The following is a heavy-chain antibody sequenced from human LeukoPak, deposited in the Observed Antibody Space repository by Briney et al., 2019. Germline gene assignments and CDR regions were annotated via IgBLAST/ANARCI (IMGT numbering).Heavy chain of an antibody. V-gene: IGHV3-21*01. CDR2: ISSSSSYI. Sequence: EPGGSLRLSCAASGFTFSSYSMNWVRQAPGKGLEWVSSISSSSSYIYYADSVKGRFTISRDNAKNSLYLQMNSLRAEDTAVYYCARDTYYYDSSGCGFDYWGQGTLVTVSS. CDR3: ARDTYYYDSSGCGFDY. D-gene: IGHD3-22*01. J-gene: IGHJ4*02. CDR1: GFTFSSYS.